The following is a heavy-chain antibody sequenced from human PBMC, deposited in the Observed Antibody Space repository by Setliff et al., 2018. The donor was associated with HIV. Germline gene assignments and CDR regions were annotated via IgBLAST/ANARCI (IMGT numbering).Heavy chain of an antibody. D-gene: IGHD5-18*01. CDR3: ARSLREYSYGSPDY. J-gene: IGHJ4*02. CDR2: INAGTGNT. V-gene: IGHV1-3*01. CDR1: GYRFTGFA. Sequence: ASVKVSCKASGYRFTGFAIHWVRQAPGQRYEWMGWINAGTGNTKYSQKFQDRVTISRDIHANTAYMELSSLRSEDTAIYYCARSLREYSYGSPDYWGPGTLVTVSS.